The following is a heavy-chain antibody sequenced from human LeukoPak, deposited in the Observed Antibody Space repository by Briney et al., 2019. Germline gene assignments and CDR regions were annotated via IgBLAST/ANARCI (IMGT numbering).Heavy chain of an antibody. Sequence: GGSLRLSCAASGFTFSSNEMNWVRQAPGKGLEWVSYISSSGTTIYYADSVKGRFTISRDNAKNSLYLQMNSLRAEDTAVYYCARDPGCSGGSCSGGAFDIWGQGTMVAVSS. D-gene: IGHD2-15*01. V-gene: IGHV3-48*03. CDR2: ISSSGTTI. CDR1: GFTFSSNE. CDR3: ARDPGCSGGSCSGGAFDI. J-gene: IGHJ3*02.